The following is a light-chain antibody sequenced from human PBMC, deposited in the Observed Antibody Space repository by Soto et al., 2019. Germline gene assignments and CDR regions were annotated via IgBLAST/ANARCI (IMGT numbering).Light chain of an antibody. CDR1: QGIISY. Sequence: IQLTQSPSSLSASVGDRATITCRASQGIISYLAWYPQRPGKGPKLLIYAASTLQGGVPSRFSGSGSGTDFTLTISSLQPEDFATYYCQQLNSYPRTFGGGTKVEIK. CDR3: QQLNSYPRT. J-gene: IGKJ4*01. CDR2: AAS. V-gene: IGKV1-9*01.